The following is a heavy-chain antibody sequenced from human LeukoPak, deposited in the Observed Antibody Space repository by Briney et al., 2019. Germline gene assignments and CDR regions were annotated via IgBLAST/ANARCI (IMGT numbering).Heavy chain of an antibody. CDR1: GYTFTSYY. V-gene: IGHV1-46*01. D-gene: IGHD1/OR15-1a*01. CDR2: INPSGGST. CDR3: ARVATEHSEYNWFDP. J-gene: IGHJ5*02. Sequence: ASVKVSCKASGYTFTSYYMHWVRQAPGQGLEWMGIINPSGGSTSYAQKFQGRVTMTRDTSTSTVYMELSSLRSEDTAVYYCARVATEHSEYNWFDPWGQGTLVTVSS.